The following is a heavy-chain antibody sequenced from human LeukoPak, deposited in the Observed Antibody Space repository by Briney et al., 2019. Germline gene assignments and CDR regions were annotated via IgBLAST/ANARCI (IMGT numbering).Heavy chain of an antibody. V-gene: IGHV3-48*01. D-gene: IGHD3-16*02. J-gene: IGHJ4*02. CDR1: GFTFSSYS. CDR2: ISSSSSTI. CDR3: ARTSGAIGLSFDY. Sequence: PGGSLRLSCAASGFTFSSYSMNWVRQAPGKGLEWVSYISSSSSTIYYADSVKGRFTISRDNAKNSLYLQMNSLRAEDTAVYYCARTSGAIGLSFDYWGQGTLVTVSS.